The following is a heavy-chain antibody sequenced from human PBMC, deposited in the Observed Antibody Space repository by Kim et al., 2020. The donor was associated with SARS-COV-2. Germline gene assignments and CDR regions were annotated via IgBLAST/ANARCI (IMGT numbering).Heavy chain of an antibody. CDR3: ARERPMVRGVGPFDY. V-gene: IGHV3-30*04. J-gene: IGHJ4*02. Sequence: GGSLRLSCAASGFTFSSYAMHWVRQAPGKGLEWVAVISYDGSNKYYADSVKGRFTISRDNSKNTLYLQMNSLRAEDTAVYYCARERPMVRGVGPFDYWGQGTLVTVSS. CDR1: GFTFSSYA. D-gene: IGHD3-10*01. CDR2: ISYDGSNK.